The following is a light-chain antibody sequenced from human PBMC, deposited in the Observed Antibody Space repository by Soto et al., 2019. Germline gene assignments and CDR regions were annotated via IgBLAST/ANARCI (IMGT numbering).Light chain of an antibody. J-gene: IGKJ4*01. CDR3: QQAAAT. V-gene: IGKV1-39*01. Sequence: DIQMTQSPSSLSAYVGDRVIITCRASQSIGTSLNWYQHKPGKAPKLLLYTASSLQSGVPSRFSGSGSGTDFTLTIISLQPEDFATYYCQQAAATFGGGTRVEL. CDR2: TAS. CDR1: QSIGTS.